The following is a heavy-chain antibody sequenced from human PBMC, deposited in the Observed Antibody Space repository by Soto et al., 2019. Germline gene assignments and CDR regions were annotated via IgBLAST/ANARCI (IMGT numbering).Heavy chain of an antibody. CDR1: GGYFGGYD. D-gene: IGHD3-22*01. CDR3: AICQRWRLITMTRRSWWFDP. Sequence: SEPMSLTCTVYGGYFGGYDWRWISKKQGKGLEWIGEINHSGSTNYNPSLKSRVTISVDTSKNQFSLKLSSVTAADTAVYYCAICQRWRLITMTRRSWWFDPWGQGTQVTVSS. CDR2: INHSGST. J-gene: IGHJ5*02. V-gene: IGHV4-34*01.